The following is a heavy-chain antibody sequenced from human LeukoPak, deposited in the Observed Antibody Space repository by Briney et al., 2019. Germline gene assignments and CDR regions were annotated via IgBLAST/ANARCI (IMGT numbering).Heavy chain of an antibody. V-gene: IGHV4-34*01. CDR1: GGSFSGYY. D-gene: IGHD5-18*01. CDR2: INHSGST. J-gene: IGHJ4*02. CDR3: ARDQRYSYATDY. Sequence: SETLSLTCAVYGGSFSGYYWSWIRQPPGKGLEWIGEINHSGSTNYNPSLKSRVTISVDTSKNQFSLKLSSVTAADTAVYYCARDQRYSYATDYWGQGTLVTVSS.